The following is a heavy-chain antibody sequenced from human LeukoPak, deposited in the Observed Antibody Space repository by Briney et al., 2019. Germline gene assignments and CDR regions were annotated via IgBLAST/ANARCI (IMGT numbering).Heavy chain of an antibody. J-gene: IGHJ4*02. CDR3: AKVVYYERGGFDY. D-gene: IGHD2-8*01. Sequence: GGSLRLSCAASGFTFSSYGTHWVRQAPGQGLEWVALISYDGSNKYYANSVKGRFTISRDNSKNTLYLQMNSLRAEDAAVYFCAKVVYYERGGFDYWGQGTLVTVSS. CDR2: ISYDGSNK. V-gene: IGHV3-30*18. CDR1: GFTFSSYG.